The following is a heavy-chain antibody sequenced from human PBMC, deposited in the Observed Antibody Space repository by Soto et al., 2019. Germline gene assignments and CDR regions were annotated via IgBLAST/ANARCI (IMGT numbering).Heavy chain of an antibody. D-gene: IGHD3-3*01. J-gene: IGHJ6*02. V-gene: IGHV1-8*01. CDR3: ARATELRYVEWSVYRGGNSAMDL. Sequence: QVQLVQSGAEVKKPGASVRVSCKASGYTFSGYDINWVRQATGQGLEWMGWVSPDSGSTGYAGIFQGRVTMTWDRSTTKAYMDLSSLTSDDSAVYYCARATELRYVEWSVYRGGNSAMDLWGRGTTVTVSS. CDR2: VSPDSGST. CDR1: GYTFSGYD.